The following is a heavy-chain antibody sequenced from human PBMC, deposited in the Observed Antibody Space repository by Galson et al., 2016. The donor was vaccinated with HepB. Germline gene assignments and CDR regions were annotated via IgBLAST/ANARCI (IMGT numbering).Heavy chain of an antibody. J-gene: IGHJ4*02. CDR2: TKYRSKWYF. Sequence: CAISGDSVSDVGAAWNWIRHSPSRGLEWLGMTKYRSKWYFDYGASVKSRMTMSPDTSKNQLSLQLNSVTPEDTAVYYCAKGSLEGGFDYWGQGSLVTVSS. CDR1: GDSVSDVGAA. CDR3: AKGSLEGGFDY. V-gene: IGHV6-1*01. D-gene: IGHD1-1*01.